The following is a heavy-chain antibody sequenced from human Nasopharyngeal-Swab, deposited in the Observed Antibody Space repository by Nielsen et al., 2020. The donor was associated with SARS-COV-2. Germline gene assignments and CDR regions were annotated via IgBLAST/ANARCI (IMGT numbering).Heavy chain of an antibody. V-gene: IGHV3-7*01. D-gene: IGHD5-12*01. Sequence: GASLKISCAGSGFPFSDYWMTWFRQPPGKGLEWLANITEAGTEHYYADSVKGRFIISRDNAKNSLYLQLNSLRAEDTAVYYCARDPWPNSGPRNPYNYWGQGILVTVSS. J-gene: IGHJ4*02. CDR1: GFPFSDYW. CDR2: ITEAGTEH. CDR3: ARDPWPNSGPRNPYNY.